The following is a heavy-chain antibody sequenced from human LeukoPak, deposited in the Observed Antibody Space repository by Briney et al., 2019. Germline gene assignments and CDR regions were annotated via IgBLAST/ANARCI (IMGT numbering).Heavy chain of an antibody. CDR3: ARGSPRYYDSSGYPFDY. CDR1: GYTFTSYA. J-gene: IGHJ4*02. Sequence: ASVKVSCKASGYTFTSYAMNWVRQAPGQGLEWMGWINTNTGNPTYAQGFTGRFVFSLDTSVSTAYLQISSLKAEDTAVYYCARGSPRYYDSSGYPFDYWGQGTLVTVPS. V-gene: IGHV7-4-1*02. CDR2: INTNTGNP. D-gene: IGHD3-22*01.